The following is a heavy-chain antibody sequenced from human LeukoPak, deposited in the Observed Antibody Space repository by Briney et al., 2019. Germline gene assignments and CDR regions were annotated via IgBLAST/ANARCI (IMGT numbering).Heavy chain of an antibody. Sequence: SETLSLTCSVSGGSLSIYYGRWMRHPPGKGLEWIGYIYYSGSTNYNPSLKSRGTISVDTSKNQVSLMLSSVTAADTAVYYCARGLSSYYPNWFDPWGQGTLVTVSS. D-gene: IGHD3-10*01. J-gene: IGHJ5*02. CDR1: GGSLSIYY. V-gene: IGHV4-59*01. CDR2: IYYSGST. CDR3: ARGLSSYYPNWFDP.